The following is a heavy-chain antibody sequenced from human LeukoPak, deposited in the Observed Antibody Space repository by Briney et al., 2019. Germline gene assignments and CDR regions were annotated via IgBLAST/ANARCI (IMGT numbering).Heavy chain of an antibody. V-gene: IGHV3-11*01. J-gene: IGHJ6*03. CDR2: ISSSGSTI. CDR1: GFTFSDYY. D-gene: IGHD3-22*01. Sequence: GGSLRLSCAASGFTFSDYYMSWIRQAPGKGLEWVSYISSSGSTIYYADSVKGRFTISRDNAKNSLYLQMNSLRAEDTAVYYCARGVSYYDSSGDYYYYYMDVWGKGTTVTVSS. CDR3: ARGVSYYDSSGDYYYYYMDV.